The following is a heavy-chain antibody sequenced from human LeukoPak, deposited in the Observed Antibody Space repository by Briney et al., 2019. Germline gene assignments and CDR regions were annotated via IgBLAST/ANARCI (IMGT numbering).Heavy chain of an antibody. CDR3: ARVLDDILTGRVGFDP. CDR2: TSNSDYP. D-gene: IGHD3-9*01. Sequence: PSETLSLTCTVSGASIRTSEDHWTWIRQHPGKGLEWIGYTSNSDYPDSNPSLKSRVTISLDTSKNQFSLKLSSVTAADTAVYYCARVLDDILTGRVGFDPWGQGTLVTVSS. CDR1: GASIRTSEDH. V-gene: IGHV4-31*03. J-gene: IGHJ5*02.